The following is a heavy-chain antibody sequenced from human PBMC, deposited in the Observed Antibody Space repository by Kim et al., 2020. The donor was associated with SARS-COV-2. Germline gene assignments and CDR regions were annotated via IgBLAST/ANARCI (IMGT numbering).Heavy chain of an antibody. V-gene: IGHV3-53*04. D-gene: IGHD1-26*01. Sequence: YSADSVKSRFTISRHNSKNTLYLQMNSLKAEDTAVYYCARGELSFYAMDVWGQGTTVTVSS. J-gene: IGHJ6*02. CDR3: ARGELSFYAMDV.